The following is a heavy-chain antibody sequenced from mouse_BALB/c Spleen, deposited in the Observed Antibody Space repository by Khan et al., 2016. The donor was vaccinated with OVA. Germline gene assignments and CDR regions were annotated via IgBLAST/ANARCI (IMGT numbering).Heavy chain of an antibody. Sequence: QVQLKESGPGLVAPSQSPSITCTVSGFSLTTYGVNWIRQPPGKGLEWRGVIWGDGSTNYHSALISRMSISKDNSKSQVFFKLNSLQTDDTATYYCAKWGDGSTYAMDYWGQGTSVTVSS. J-gene: IGHJ4*01. V-gene: IGHV2-3*01. CDR3: AKWGDGSTYAMDY. D-gene: IGHD2-3*01. CDR1: GFSLTTYG. CDR2: IWGDGST.